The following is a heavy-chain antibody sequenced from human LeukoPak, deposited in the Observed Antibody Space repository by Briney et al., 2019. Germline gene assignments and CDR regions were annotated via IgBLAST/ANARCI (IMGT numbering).Heavy chain of an antibody. CDR3: AKDRGYNYGKGVDY. J-gene: IGHJ4*02. Sequence: GGSLRLSCAASGFTFSSYWMHWVRQAPGKGLVWVSNINSDGSTTTYADSVKGRLTISRDNAEDTLYLQMNSLRAEDTALYYCAKDRGYNYGKGVDYWGQGTLVTVSS. CDR2: INSDGSTT. CDR1: GFTFSSYW. D-gene: IGHD5-18*01. V-gene: IGHV3-74*01.